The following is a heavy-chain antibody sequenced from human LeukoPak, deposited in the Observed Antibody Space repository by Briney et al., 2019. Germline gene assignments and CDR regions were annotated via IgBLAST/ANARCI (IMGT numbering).Heavy chain of an antibody. V-gene: IGHV4-4*07. J-gene: IGHJ5*02. CDR2: ISGSGAI. Sequence: PSETLSLTCTVSGGSINSYWSWIRQPAGKGLEWIGRISGSGAITYNPALQSRLSISIDTSKNQFSLKLMSVTAADTAVYYCARDSGTTGEVKFDPWGQGTLVTVSS. CDR3: ARDSGTTGEVKFDP. D-gene: IGHD3-10*01. CDR1: GGSINSY.